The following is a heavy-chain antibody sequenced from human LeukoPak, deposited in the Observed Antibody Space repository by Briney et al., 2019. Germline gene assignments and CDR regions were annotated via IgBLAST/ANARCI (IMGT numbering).Heavy chain of an antibody. CDR2: ISSSSSTI. J-gene: IGHJ4*02. CDR3: ARTLLIFDY. D-gene: IGHD2-15*01. Sequence: GGSLRLSCAASGFTFSSYSMNWVRQAPGKGLEWVSYISSSSSTIYYADSVKGRFTISRDNAKNSLYLQMNSLRAEDTAVYYCARTLLIFDYWGQGTLVTVSS. V-gene: IGHV3-48*01. CDR1: GFTFSSYS.